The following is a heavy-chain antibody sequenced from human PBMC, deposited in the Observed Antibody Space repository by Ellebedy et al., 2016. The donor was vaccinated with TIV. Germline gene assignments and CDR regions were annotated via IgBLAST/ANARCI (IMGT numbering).Heavy chain of an antibody. J-gene: IGHJ4*02. CDR3: ARGGGNDDRGAYY. CDR2: ISTRIGII. Sequence: GESLKLSCAASGFDFSSHSMNWVRQAPGKGLEWVSYISTRIGIIYYADSVKGRFTISRDNAKNSLFLQMNSLRDEDTAVYYCARGGGNDDRGAYYWGQGTLVTVSS. CDR1: GFDFSSHS. V-gene: IGHV3-48*02. D-gene: IGHD2-15*01.